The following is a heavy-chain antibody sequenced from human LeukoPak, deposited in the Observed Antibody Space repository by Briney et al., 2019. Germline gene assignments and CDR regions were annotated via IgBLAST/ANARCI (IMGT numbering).Heavy chain of an antibody. Sequence: GASVKVSCKASGYTFTSYYMHWVRQAPGPGLEWMGIINPSGGSTSYAQKSQGRVTMTRDTSTSTVYMELSSLRSEDTAVYYCATPSIAAAGYYYYGMDVWGQGTTVTVSS. CDR1: GYTFTSYY. V-gene: IGHV1-46*01. CDR3: ATPSIAAAGYYYYGMDV. CDR2: INPSGGST. D-gene: IGHD6-13*01. J-gene: IGHJ6*02.